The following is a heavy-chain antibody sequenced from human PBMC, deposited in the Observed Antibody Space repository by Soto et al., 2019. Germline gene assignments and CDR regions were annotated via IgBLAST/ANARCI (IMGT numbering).Heavy chain of an antibody. Sequence: ASVKVSCKASGYTFTSYDINWVRQATGQGLEYLGWINAGNGNTKYSQKFQGRVTITRDTSASTAYMELSSLRSEDTAVYYCARGESVVGDYWGQGTLVTVSS. D-gene: IGHD2-15*01. CDR1: GYTFTSYD. J-gene: IGHJ4*02. CDR3: ARGESVVGDY. CDR2: INAGNGNT. V-gene: IGHV1-3*01.